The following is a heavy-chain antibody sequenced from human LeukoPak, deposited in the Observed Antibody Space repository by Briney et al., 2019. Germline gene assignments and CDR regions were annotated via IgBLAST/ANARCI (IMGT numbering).Heavy chain of an antibody. CDR2: ISSSGSTK. J-gene: IGHJ5*02. D-gene: IGHD6-19*01. CDR1: GFTFSDYY. Sequence: GGSLRLSCAASGFTFSDYYMSWIRQVPGKGLEWVSYISSSGSTKYYADSVKGRFTISRDNAKNSLYLQMNSLRAEDTAVYYCARDRETVAGTLGWFDPWGQGTLVTVSS. CDR3: ARDRETVAGTLGWFDP. V-gene: IGHV3-11*04.